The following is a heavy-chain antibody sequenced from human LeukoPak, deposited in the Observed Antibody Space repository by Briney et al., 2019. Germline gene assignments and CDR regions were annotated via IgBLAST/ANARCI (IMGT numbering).Heavy chain of an antibody. D-gene: IGHD6-13*01. CDR1: GGSISSYY. J-gene: IGHJ5*02. CDR2: IYYSGST. CDR3: ARQEQQLIYNWFDP. V-gene: IGHV4-59*01. Sequence: SETLSLTCTVSGGSISSYYWSWIRQPPGKGLEWIGYIYYSGSTNYNPSLKSRVTISVDTSKNQFSLKLSSVTAADTAVHYCARQEQQLIYNWFDPWGQGTLVTVSS.